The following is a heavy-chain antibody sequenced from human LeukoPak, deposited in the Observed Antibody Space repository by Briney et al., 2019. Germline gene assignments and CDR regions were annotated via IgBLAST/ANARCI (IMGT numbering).Heavy chain of an antibody. Sequence: PSETLSLTCTVSGGSISSSSYYWGWIRQPPGKGLEWIGSIYYSGSTYYNPSLKSRVTISVDTSKNQFSLQLNSVTPEDTAVYYCARGSVRLDAFDIWGQGTMVTVSS. D-gene: IGHD3-10*01. J-gene: IGHJ3*02. CDR3: ARGSVRLDAFDI. V-gene: IGHV4-39*01. CDR1: GGSISSSSYY. CDR2: IYYSGST.